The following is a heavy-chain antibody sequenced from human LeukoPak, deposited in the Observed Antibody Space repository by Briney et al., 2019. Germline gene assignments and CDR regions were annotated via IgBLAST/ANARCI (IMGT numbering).Heavy chain of an antibody. CDR1: GGTFSSYA. V-gene: IGHV1-69*13. J-gene: IGHJ6*02. CDR3: ARVLCSSTSCYYYYGMDV. D-gene: IGHD2-2*01. Sequence: SVKVSCKASGGTFSSYAISWVRQAPGQGLEWMGGIIPIFGTATYAQKFQGRVTITADESTSTAYMELSSLRSEDTAVYYCARVLCSSTSCYYYYGMDVWGQGTTVTVSS. CDR2: IIPIFGTA.